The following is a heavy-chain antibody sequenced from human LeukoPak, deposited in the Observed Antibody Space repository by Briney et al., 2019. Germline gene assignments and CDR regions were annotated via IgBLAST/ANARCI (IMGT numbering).Heavy chain of an antibody. D-gene: IGHD3-3*01. Sequence: HTGGSLRLSCAASGFTFSSYEMNWVRQAPGKGLEWVSYISSSGSTIYYADSVKGRFTISRDNAKNTVYLQMNSLRVEDTAVYYCVRADWLHDYWGQGTLVTVSS. V-gene: IGHV3-48*03. J-gene: IGHJ4*02. CDR3: VRADWLHDY. CDR2: ISSSGSTI. CDR1: GFTFSSYE.